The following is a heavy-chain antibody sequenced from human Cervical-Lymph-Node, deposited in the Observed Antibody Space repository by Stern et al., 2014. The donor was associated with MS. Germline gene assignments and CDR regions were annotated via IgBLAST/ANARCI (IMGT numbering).Heavy chain of an antibody. V-gene: IGHV1-69*01. J-gene: IGHJ5*02. D-gene: IGHD2-8*01. CDR3: ALGSETRDKLYSLGFDL. CDR2: IFPVFGTA. CDR1: GGTFSKFP. Sequence: QLVQSGAEVTKPGSSVKVSCKASGGTFSKFPSSWVRQAPGQGLEWMGGIFPVFGTATYGQEFRGRVTITADVSADPGYMGLSSLRSYDTAVYYCALGSETRDKLYSLGFDLWGQGTLVTVSS.